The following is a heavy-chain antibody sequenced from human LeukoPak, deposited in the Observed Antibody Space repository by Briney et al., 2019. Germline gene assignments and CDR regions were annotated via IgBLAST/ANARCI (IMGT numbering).Heavy chain of an antibody. J-gene: IGHJ5*02. D-gene: IGHD3-3*01. V-gene: IGHV1-69*05. Sequence: ASVKVSCKASGGTFSSFDISWVRHVPGQGLEWMGGIIPTFATANYAQKFQGRVAITTDESTSTAYMELSSLRSEDTAVYYCARGDYDFWSGPYNWFDPWGQGTLVTVSS. CDR1: GGTFSSFD. CDR3: ARGDYDFWSGPYNWFDP. CDR2: IIPTFATA.